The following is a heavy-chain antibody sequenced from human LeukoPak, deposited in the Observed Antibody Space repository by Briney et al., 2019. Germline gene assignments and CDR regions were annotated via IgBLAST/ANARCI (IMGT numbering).Heavy chain of an antibody. D-gene: IGHD3-22*01. V-gene: IGHV3-33*08. CDR2: IWYDGSNK. Sequence: GGSLRLSCVTPGFTFSTFWMNWVRQAPGKGLEWVAVIWYDGSNKYYADSVKGRFTISRDNSKNTLYLQMNSLRAEDTAVYYCATDSSGYDYWGQGTLVTVSS. CDR3: ATDSSGYDY. CDR1: GFTFSTFW. J-gene: IGHJ4*02.